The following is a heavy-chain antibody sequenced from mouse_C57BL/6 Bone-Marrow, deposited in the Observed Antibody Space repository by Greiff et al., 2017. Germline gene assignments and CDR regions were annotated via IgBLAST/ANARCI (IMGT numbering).Heavy chain of an antibody. Sequence: VQLKESGAELVRPGASVKLSCTASGFNIKDDYMHWVKQRPEQGLEWIGWIDPENGDTEYASKFQGKATIPADPSSNTAYLQRSSLTSEDTAVYYCTLITTVVATDYWGQGTTLTVSS. D-gene: IGHD1-1*01. CDR1: GFNIKDDY. V-gene: IGHV14-4*01. CDR2: IDPENGDT. CDR3: TLITTVVATDY. J-gene: IGHJ2*01.